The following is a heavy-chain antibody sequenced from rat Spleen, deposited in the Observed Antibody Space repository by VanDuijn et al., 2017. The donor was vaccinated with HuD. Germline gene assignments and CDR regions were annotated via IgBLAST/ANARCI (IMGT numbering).Heavy chain of an antibody. D-gene: IGHD1-10*01. V-gene: IGHV5-31*01. J-gene: IGHJ2*01. CDR3: SSNNFDY. CDR1: GFTFNNYW. Sequence: EVQLVESGGGLMQPGRSLKLSCVASGFTFNNYWMTWIRQAPGKGLEWVASIADSGDYTYYPDSVKGRFTISRDNAKSTLYLQMDSLRSEETATYYCSSNNFDYWGQGVVVTVSS. CDR2: IADSGDYT.